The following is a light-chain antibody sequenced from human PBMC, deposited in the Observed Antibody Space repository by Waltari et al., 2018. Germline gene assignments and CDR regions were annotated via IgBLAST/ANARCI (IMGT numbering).Light chain of an antibody. Sequence: DIQMTQSPSSLSASVGDRVTITCRASQSITNFLNWYQQRPGKAPKLLIYAASILQSGVPSKFSGSGSGTDFTLTISSLQPEDFATYYCQQSYNTPLTFGGGTNGEIK. CDR3: QQSYNTPLT. CDR2: AAS. CDR1: QSITNF. V-gene: IGKV1-39*01. J-gene: IGKJ4*01.